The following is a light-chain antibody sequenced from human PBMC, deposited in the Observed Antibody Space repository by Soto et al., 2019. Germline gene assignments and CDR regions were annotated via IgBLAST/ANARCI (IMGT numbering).Light chain of an antibody. CDR1: QGISNF. CDR3: QKYSSVIT. CDR2: AAS. V-gene: IGKV1-27*01. Sequence: DIQMTQSPSSLSASVGDRVTITCRASQGISNFLAWYQQKPGKVPKLLISAASTLQSGVPSRFSGSGSGTDFTLTIPSLQPEDVATYYCQKYSSVITFGKGTRLEI. J-gene: IGKJ5*01.